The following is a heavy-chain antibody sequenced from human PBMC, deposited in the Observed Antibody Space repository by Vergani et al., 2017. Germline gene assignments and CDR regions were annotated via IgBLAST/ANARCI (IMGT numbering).Heavy chain of an antibody. CDR1: GFTFDDYA. CDR2: ISWNSNSI. J-gene: IGHJ3*02. Sequence: EVQLVESGGGLVQPGRSLRLSCAASGFTFDDYAMHWVRQAPGKGLEWVSGISWNSNSIGYADSGKGRFTISRDNAKNSLYLQMNSLRAEDTALYYCVHGPLYSSGWWWGAFDIWGQGTMVTVSS. V-gene: IGHV3-9*01. D-gene: IGHD3-22*01. CDR3: VHGPLYSSGWWWGAFDI.